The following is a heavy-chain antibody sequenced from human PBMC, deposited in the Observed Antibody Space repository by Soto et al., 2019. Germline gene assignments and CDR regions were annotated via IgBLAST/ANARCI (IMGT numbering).Heavy chain of an antibody. CDR3: ARGDTPMITGMDSFDI. D-gene: IGHD5-18*01. V-gene: IGHV3-7*01. J-gene: IGHJ3*02. CDR1: GFTFSRYW. Sequence: PGGSLRLSCAASGFTFSRYWMNWVRQAPGKGLEWVANIKQDGTDKNYVDSVKGRFTISRDNARKSLYLQMDSLRAEDTAVYFCARGDTPMITGMDSFDIWGQGTMVTVSS. CDR2: IKQDGTDK.